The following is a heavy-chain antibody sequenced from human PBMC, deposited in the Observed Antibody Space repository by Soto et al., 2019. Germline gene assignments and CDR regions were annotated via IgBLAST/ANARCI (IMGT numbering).Heavy chain of an antibody. D-gene: IGHD2-15*01. V-gene: IGHV1-69*01. CDR2: IIPIFGTA. CDR1: GGTFSSYA. Sequence: QVQLVQSGAEVKKPGSSMKVSCKASGGTFSSYAISWVRQAPGQGLEWMGGIIPIFGTANYAQKFQGRVTITADESTSTAYMELSSLRSEDTAVYYCATGLLGYCSGGSCWKYNWFDPWGQGTLVTVSS. J-gene: IGHJ5*02. CDR3: ATGLLGYCSGGSCWKYNWFDP.